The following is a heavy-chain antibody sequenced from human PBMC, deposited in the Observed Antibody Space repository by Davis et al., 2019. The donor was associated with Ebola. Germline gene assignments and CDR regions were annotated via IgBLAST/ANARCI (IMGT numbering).Heavy chain of an antibody. CDR2: ISGYNGNT. CDR1: GYTFTRYG. Sequence: AASVKVSCKASGYTFTRYGISWVRQAPGQGLEWMGWISGYNGNTNYAQKFQGRVTITRDTSASTAYMELSSLRSEDTAVYYCARDSSGWFGWFDPWGQGTLVTVSS. D-gene: IGHD6-19*01. CDR3: ARDSSGWFGWFDP. V-gene: IGHV1-18*01. J-gene: IGHJ5*02.